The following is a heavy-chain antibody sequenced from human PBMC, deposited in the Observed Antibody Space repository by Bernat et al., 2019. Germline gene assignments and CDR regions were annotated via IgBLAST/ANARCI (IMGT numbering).Heavy chain of an antibody. D-gene: IGHD3-9*01. CDR2: IYYSGST. CDR1: GGSISSYY. J-gene: IGHJ4*02. CDR3: ARGDYDILTGYYTDY. Sequence: QVQLQESGPGLVKPSETLSLTCTVSGGSISSYYWSWIRQPPGKGLEWIGYIYYSGSTNYNPSLKSRVTISVYTSKNQFSLKLSSVTAADTAVYYCARGDYDILTGYYTDYWGQGTLVTVSS. V-gene: IGHV4-59*01.